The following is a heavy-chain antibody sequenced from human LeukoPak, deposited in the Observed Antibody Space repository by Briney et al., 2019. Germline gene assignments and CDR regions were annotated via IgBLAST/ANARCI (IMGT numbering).Heavy chain of an antibody. J-gene: IGHJ4*02. CDR2: IWCDGSNK. V-gene: IGHV3-33*01. CDR1: GFTFSSYG. D-gene: IGHD3-3*01. Sequence: GRSLRLSCAASGFTFSSYGMHWVRQAPGKGLEWVAVIWCDGSNKYYADSVKGRFTISRDNSKNTLYLQMNSLRAEDTAVYYCARGDVTYYDFWSGYYPLDYWGQGTLVTVSS. CDR3: ARGDVTYYDFWSGYYPLDY.